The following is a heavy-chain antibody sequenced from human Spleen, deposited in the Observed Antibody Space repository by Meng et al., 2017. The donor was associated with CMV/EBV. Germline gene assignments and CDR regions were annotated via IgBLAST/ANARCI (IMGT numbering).Heavy chain of an antibody. CDR3: ARSPVHFGVVIRYYGMDV. V-gene: IGHV1-69*05. CDR1: GGTFSSYA. Sequence: SVKVSCKASGGTFSSYAISWVRQAPGQGLEWMGGIIPIFGTANYAQKFQGRVTITTDESTSTAYMELSSLRSEDTAVYYCARSPVHFGVVIRYYGMDVWGQGTTVTVS. CDR2: IIPIFGTA. D-gene: IGHD3-3*01. J-gene: IGHJ6*02.